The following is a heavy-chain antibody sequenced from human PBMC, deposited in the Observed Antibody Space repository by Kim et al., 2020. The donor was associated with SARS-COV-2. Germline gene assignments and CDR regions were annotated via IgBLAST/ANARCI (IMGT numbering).Heavy chain of an antibody. J-gene: IGHJ4*02. D-gene: IGHD3-3*01. CDR1: GGSFSGYY. CDR3: ARVTDDFWSGYYTGIRARYDLDY. V-gene: IGHV4-34*01. CDR2: INHSGST. Sequence: SETLSLTCAVYGGSFSGYYWSWIRQPPGKGLEWIGEINHSGSTNYNPSLKSRVTISVDTSKNQFSLKLSSVTAADTAVYYCARVTDDFWSGYYTGIRARYDLDYWGQGTLVTVSS.